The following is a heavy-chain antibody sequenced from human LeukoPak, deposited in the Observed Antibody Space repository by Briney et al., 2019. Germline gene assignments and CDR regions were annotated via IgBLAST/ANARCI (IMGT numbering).Heavy chain of an antibody. Sequence: PGGSLRPSCEASGFTFSNSAMSWVRQAPGKGLEWVSGISASGHYTYNADSAKGRFTISRDNSKNTLYLQMNSLRAEDTALYYCAKDGSWGDYYFYFYIDVWGKGTTVTVSS. V-gene: IGHV3-23*01. CDR1: GFTFSNSA. CDR2: ISASGHYT. D-gene: IGHD3-16*01. J-gene: IGHJ6*03. CDR3: AKDGSWGDYYFYFYIDV.